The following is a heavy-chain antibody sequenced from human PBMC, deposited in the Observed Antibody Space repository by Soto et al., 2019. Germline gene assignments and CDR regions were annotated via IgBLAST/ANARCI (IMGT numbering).Heavy chain of an antibody. V-gene: IGHV4-59*12. CDR1: GGSISSYY. Sequence: SETLSLTCTVSGGSISSYYWSWIRQPPGKGLEWIGYIYYSGSTNYNPSLKSRVTISVDTSKNQFSLKLSSVTAADTAVYYCAREGKVRTLDYWGQGTLVTVS. J-gene: IGHJ4*02. CDR2: IYYSGST. CDR3: AREGKVRTLDY.